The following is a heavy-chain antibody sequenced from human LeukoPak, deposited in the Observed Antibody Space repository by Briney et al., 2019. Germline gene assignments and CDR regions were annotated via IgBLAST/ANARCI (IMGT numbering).Heavy chain of an antibody. CDR1: GGSFSGYY. CDR2: INHSGST. J-gene: IGHJ4*02. Sequence: SSETLSLTCAVYGGSFSGYYWSWIRQPPEKGLEWIGEINHSGSTNYNPSLKSRVTISVDTSKNQFSLKLSSVTAADTAVYYCARLRGRYYDSSGYLHFDYWGQGTLVTVSS. V-gene: IGHV4-34*01. CDR3: ARLRGRYYDSSGYLHFDY. D-gene: IGHD3-22*01.